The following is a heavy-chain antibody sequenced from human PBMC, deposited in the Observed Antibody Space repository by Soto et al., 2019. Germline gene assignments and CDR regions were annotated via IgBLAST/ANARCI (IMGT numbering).Heavy chain of an antibody. J-gene: IGHJ4*02. Sequence: PSETLSLTCAVSGGSISSGGYPWSWIRQPPGKGLEWIGYIYHSGSTYYNPSLKSRVTISVDRSKNQFSLKLSSVTAADTAVYYCAYGDYRFDYWGQGTLVTVSS. CDR3: AYGDYRFDY. D-gene: IGHD4-17*01. CDR2: IYHSGST. CDR1: GGSISSGGYP. V-gene: IGHV4-30-2*01.